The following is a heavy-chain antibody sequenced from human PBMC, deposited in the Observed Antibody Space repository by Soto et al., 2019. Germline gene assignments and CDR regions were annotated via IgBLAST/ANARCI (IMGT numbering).Heavy chain of an antibody. J-gene: IGHJ4*02. CDR3: ARQIYDSDTGPNFQYYFDS. CDR2: IDPSDSQT. V-gene: IGHV5-10-1*01. CDR1: GYSFAGYF. Sequence: LKISYKGCGYSFAGYFNTWVRQKPRKGQVRMGRIDPSDSQTYYSPSFRGHVTISATKSITTVFLQWSSLRASDTAMYYCARQIYDSDTGPNFQYYFDSWGQGTPVTVSS. D-gene: IGHD3-22*01.